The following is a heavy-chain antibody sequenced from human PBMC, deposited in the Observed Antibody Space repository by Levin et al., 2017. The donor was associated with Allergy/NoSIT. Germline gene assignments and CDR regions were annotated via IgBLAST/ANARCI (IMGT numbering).Heavy chain of an antibody. J-gene: IGHJ4*02. Sequence: SETLSLTCNVSGGSFMSYYWTWIRQSPGKGLEWIAYIHNSGSTSYNPSLKSRVTISIDPSKNQFSLQLSSVTAADTAVYYWARNGLQLAPFDYWGQGTLVTVSS. CDR3: ARNGLQLAPFDY. V-gene: IGHV4-4*08. CDR2: IHNSGST. D-gene: IGHD6-13*01. CDR1: GGSFMSYY.